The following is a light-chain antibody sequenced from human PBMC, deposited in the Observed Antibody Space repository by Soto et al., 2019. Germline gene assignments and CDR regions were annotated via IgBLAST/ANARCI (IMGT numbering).Light chain of an antibody. V-gene: IGKV3-15*01. J-gene: IGKJ2*01. CDR2: VAS. CDR1: QRFSCN. Sequence: EIVMTQSPATLYVSPGERATLSCRASQRFSCNLALYQQKPGQAHRLLIYVASTRDNGVPARFSGSGSGTEFTLTISSLQSEDSAVYYCQQHNNWPPYTFCQGAKLAIK. CDR3: QQHNNWPPYT.